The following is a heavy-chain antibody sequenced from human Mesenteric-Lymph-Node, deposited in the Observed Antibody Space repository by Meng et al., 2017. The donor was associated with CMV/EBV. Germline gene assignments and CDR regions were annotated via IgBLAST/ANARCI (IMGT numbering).Heavy chain of an antibody. D-gene: IGHD1-1*01. CDR2: ISGSAADT. J-gene: IGHJ4*02. V-gene: IGHV3-23*01. CDR1: GFTFSSHA. CDR3: AKDPTGTSQIDY. Sequence: GESLKISCAASGFTFSSHAMSWVRQAPGKGLEWVSAISGSAADTYYADSVKGRFTISRDISKNTLFLQMNSLRGEDTAVYYCAKDPTGTSQIDYWGQGTLVTVSS.